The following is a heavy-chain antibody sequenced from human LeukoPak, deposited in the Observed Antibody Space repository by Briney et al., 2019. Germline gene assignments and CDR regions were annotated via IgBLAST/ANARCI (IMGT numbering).Heavy chain of an antibody. V-gene: IGHV6-1*01. CDR2: IYYRSKWYI. CDR3: TGGSLVRGVTHWFDP. D-gene: IGHD3-10*01. J-gene: IGHJ5*02. CDR1: GDSVSSGSAG. Sequence: SQTLSLTCDISGDSVSSGSAGWNWIRQSPSRGLEWLGRIYYRSKWYIDYALSVKSRIAINPDTSRNQFSLELNSVTHEDTAVYYCTGGSLVRGVTHWFDPWGQGALVTVSS.